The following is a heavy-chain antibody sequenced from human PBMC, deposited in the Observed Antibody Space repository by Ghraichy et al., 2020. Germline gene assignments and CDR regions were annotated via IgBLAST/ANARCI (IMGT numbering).Heavy chain of an antibody. J-gene: IGHJ3*02. V-gene: IGHV5-51*01. Sequence: GESLNISCKGSGYSFTSYWIGWVRQMPGKGLEWMGIIYPGDSDTRYSPSFQGQVTISADKSISTAYLQWSSLKASDTAMYYCARPRTAMARRDAFDIWGQGTMVTVSS. CDR1: GYSFTSYW. CDR3: ARPRTAMARRDAFDI. CDR2: IYPGDSDT. D-gene: IGHD5-18*01.